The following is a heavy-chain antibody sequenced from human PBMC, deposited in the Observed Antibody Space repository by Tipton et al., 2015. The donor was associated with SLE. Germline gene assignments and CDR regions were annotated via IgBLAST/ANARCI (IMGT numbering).Heavy chain of an antibody. Sequence: TLSLTCSVSGGSMSYHYWSWIRQPPGKGLEWIGYIYYSGSTNYNPSLKSRVTISVDTSKNQFSLKLSSVTAADTAVYYCARGGIGGYDSFDYWGQGTLVTVSS. CDR3: ARGGIGGYDSFDY. V-gene: IGHV4-59*11. CDR1: GGSMSYHY. CDR2: IYYSGST. J-gene: IGHJ4*02. D-gene: IGHD5-12*01.